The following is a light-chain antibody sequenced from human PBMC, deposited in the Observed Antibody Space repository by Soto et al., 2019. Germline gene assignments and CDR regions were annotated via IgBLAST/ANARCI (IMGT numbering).Light chain of an antibody. J-gene: IGKJ2*01. V-gene: IGKV1-5*03. Sequence: DIQMTQSPSTLSASVGDRVTITCRASQSVSSWLAWYQQKPGEAPKTLIYKASTLESGVPSRFSGSGSGTEFTLTISSLQPDDFATYYCQQYDYYPYTFGQGTKLEIK. CDR1: QSVSSW. CDR2: KAS. CDR3: QQYDYYPYT.